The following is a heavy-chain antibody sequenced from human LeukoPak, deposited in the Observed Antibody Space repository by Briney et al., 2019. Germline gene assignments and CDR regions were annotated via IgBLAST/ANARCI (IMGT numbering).Heavy chain of an antibody. CDR2: IIPILGIA. CDR1: GGTFISYA. D-gene: IGHD6-19*01. Sequence: SVKVSCKASGGTFISYAISWVRQAPGQGLEWMGRIIPILGIANYAQKFQGRVTITADKSTSTAYMELSSLRSEDTAVYYCARSRGRRIAVAGTADAFDIWGQGTMVTVSS. V-gene: IGHV1-69*04. J-gene: IGHJ3*02. CDR3: ARSRGRRIAVAGTADAFDI.